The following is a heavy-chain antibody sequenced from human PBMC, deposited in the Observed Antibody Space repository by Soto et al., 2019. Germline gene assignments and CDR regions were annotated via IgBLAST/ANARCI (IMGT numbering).Heavy chain of an antibody. D-gene: IGHD2-15*01. V-gene: IGHV1-8*01. CDR1: GYTFTSYD. J-gene: IGHJ6*03. Sequence: ASVKVSCKASGYTFTSYDINWVRQATGQGLEWMGWMNPNSGNTGYAQKFKGRVTMTRNTSISTAYMELSSLRSEDTAVYYCARAIVVVVAATNYYYYYMDVWGKGTTVTVAS. CDR3: ARAIVVVVAATNYYYYYMDV. CDR2: MNPNSGNT.